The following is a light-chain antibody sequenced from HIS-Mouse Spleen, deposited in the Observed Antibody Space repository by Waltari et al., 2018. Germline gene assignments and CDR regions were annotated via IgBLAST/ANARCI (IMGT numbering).Light chain of an antibody. CDR2: EDS. V-gene: IGLV3-10*01. CDR3: YSTDSSGNHRV. Sequence: SYELTQPPSVSLSPGQTARITCSGAALPTNIAHWYQQKSGQAPVLVIYEDSKRPSGIPERFSGSSSGTMATLTISGAQVEDEADYYCYSTDSSGNHRVFGGGTKLTVL. CDR1: ALPTNI. J-gene: IGLJ2*01.